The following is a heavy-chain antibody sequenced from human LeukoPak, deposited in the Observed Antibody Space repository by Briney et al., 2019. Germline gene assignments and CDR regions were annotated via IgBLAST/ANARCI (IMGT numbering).Heavy chain of an antibody. CDR3: ARGAEDYDSSGFYRIDLDY. CDR2: IIPLFGSA. J-gene: IGHJ4*02. D-gene: IGHD3-22*01. CDR1: GGTFSTYT. V-gene: IGHV1-69*05. Sequence: SVKVSCKASGGTFSTYTISWVRQAPGQGLEWMGGIIPLFGSANYAQKFQGRATITTDESSTTAYMELSSLRSEDTAVYYCARGAEDYDSSGFYRIDLDYWGQGTLVTVSS.